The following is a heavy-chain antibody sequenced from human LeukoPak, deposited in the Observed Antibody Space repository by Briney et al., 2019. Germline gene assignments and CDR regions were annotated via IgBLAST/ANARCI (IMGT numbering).Heavy chain of an antibody. D-gene: IGHD3-3*01. V-gene: IGHV3-21*01. Sequence: GGSLRLSCAASGFTFSSYSMNWVRQAPGKGLEWVSSISSSSSYIYYADSVKGRFTISRDNAKNSLYLQMNSLRAEDTAVYYCARDRPVGVVIIGSYYYYGMDVWGQGTTVTVSS. CDR2: ISSSSSYI. CDR1: GFTFSSYS. CDR3: ARDRPVGVVIIGSYYYYGMDV. J-gene: IGHJ6*02.